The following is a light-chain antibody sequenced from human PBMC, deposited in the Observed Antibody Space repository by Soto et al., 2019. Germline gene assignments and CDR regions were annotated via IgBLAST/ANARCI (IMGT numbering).Light chain of an antibody. V-gene: IGLV1-51*01. CDR3: GTWDSSMSAYV. Sequence: QSVLTQPPSVSAAPGQKVTISCSGSSSNIGNNYVSWYQQLPGTAPKLLIYDNNKRPSGIPDRFSDSTSGTSATLAITGLQTGDEADYYCGTWDSSMSAYVFGTGTKGTVL. CDR1: SSNIGNNY. CDR2: DNN. J-gene: IGLJ1*01.